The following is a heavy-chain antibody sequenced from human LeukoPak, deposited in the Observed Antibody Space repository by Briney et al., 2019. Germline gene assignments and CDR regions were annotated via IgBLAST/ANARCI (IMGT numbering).Heavy chain of an antibody. V-gene: IGHV4-59*08. CDR3: ARIVGTNYFDY. J-gene: IGHJ4*02. CDR1: DASVVNYY. CDR2: VYYSGGT. D-gene: IGHD1-26*01. Sequence: PSETLSPTCSVSDASVVNYYWSWIRQPPGKGLEWIGFVYYSGGTNYNASLRSRLTISVDTSKNQFSLKLTSVTAADTAVYYCARIVGTNYFDYWGQGALVTVSS.